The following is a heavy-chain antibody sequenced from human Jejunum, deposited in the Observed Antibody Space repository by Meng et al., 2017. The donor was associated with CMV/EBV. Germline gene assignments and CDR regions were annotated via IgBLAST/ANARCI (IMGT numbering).Heavy chain of an antibody. V-gene: IGHV3-53*01. J-gene: IGHJ6*02. CDR2: IYNVGGT. CDR1: GFPVGTDF. Sequence: SCAVCGFPVGTDFVAWVRQAPGKGLEWVSIIYNVGGTYYADSVRARFTISRDTSKNTVFLHMNNLRVDDTAVYYCARADLHTHMDVWGQGTTVTVSS. CDR3: ARADLHTHMDV.